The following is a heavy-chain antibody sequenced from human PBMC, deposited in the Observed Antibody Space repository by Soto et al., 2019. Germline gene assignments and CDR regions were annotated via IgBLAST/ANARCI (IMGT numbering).Heavy chain of an antibody. CDR3: AREDMTTERLGP. Sequence: QVQLQESGPGLVKPSETLSLTCTVSGGSVSSGNYYWTWIRQPPGKGLEWIGYIYYSGSTNYNPSLESRVTISIDTSKNQFSLKPSSVTAADTAVYYCAREDMTTERLGPWGQGTLVTVSS. D-gene: IGHD4-4*01. V-gene: IGHV4-61*01. J-gene: IGHJ5*02. CDR1: GGSVSSGNYY. CDR2: IYYSGST.